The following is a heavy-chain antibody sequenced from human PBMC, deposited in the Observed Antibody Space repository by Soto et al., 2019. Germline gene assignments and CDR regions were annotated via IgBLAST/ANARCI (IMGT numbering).Heavy chain of an antibody. CDR3: AKRGVDTFGLSY. V-gene: IGHV3-74*01. CDR1: GFTFRSFW. D-gene: IGHD3-10*01. Sequence: GGSLRLSCALSGFTFRSFWMHWVRQAPGEGLVWVSRINTDGSSTSYADSVKGRFTISRDNAKNTLYLQMNSLRVEDTAMYYCAKRGVDTFGLSYWGQGTLVTVSS. J-gene: IGHJ4*02. CDR2: INTDGSST.